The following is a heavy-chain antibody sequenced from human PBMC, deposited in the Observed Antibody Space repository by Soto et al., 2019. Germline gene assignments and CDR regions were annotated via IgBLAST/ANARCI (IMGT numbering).Heavy chain of an antibody. D-gene: IGHD3-3*01. J-gene: IGHJ4*02. CDR1: GGSISSYY. Sequence: PSETLSLTCTVSGGSISSYYWSWIRQPPGKGLEWIGYIYYSGSTNYNPSLKSRVTISVDTSKNQFSLKLSSVTAADTAVYYCARVTTIFGVESITKYYFDYWGQGTLVTVSS. V-gene: IGHV4-59*12. CDR3: ARVTTIFGVESITKYYFDY. CDR2: IYYSGST.